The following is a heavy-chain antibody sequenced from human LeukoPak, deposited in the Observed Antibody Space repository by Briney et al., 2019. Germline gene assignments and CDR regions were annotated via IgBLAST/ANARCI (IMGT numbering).Heavy chain of an antibody. CDR2: IIPIFGTA. CDR3: ASLKGAGTGDAFDI. CDR1: GGTFSSYA. D-gene: IGHD6-19*01. V-gene: IGHV1-69*06. Sequence: GASVKVSCKASGGTFSSYAISWVRQAPGQGLGWMGGIIPIFGTANYAQKFQGRVTITADKSTSTAYMELSSLRSEDTAVYYCASLKGAGTGDAFDIWGQGTMVTVSS. J-gene: IGHJ3*02.